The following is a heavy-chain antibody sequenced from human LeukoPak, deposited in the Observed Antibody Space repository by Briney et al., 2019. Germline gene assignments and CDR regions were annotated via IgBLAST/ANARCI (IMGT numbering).Heavy chain of an antibody. CDR2: INPNSGGT. D-gene: IGHD3-22*01. V-gene: IGHV1-2*02. Sequence: ASVKVSCKASGYTFTSYGISWVRQAPGQGLEWMGWINPNSGGTNYAQKFQGRVTMTRDTSISTAYMELSRLRSDDTAVYYCARVRYYYDSSGLLDYWGQGTLVTVSS. CDR3: ARVRYYYDSSGLLDY. J-gene: IGHJ4*02. CDR1: GYTFTSYG.